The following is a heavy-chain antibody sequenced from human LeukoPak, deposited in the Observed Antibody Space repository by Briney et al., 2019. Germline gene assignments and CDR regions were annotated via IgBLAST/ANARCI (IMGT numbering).Heavy chain of an antibody. D-gene: IGHD4-17*01. CDR2: IKQDESEK. J-gene: IGHJ4*02. CDR1: GFTFSSYW. CDR3: ARGNDYGDHVGIYFDY. Sequence: GGSLRLSCAASGFTFSSYWMGWVRQAPGKGLERVANIKQDESEKYYVDSVKGRFSITRDNAKNSMYLQINSLRAEDTAVYHCARGNDYGDHVGIYFDYWGQGTLVTVSS. V-gene: IGHV3-7*03.